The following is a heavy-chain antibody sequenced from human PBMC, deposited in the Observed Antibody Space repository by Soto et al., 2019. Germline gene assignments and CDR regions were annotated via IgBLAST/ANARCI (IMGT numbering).Heavy chain of an antibody. D-gene: IGHD6-19*01. CDR1: GFTFSSYA. V-gene: IGHV3-23*01. CDR3: AKAPYSSGWYSY. Sequence: EVQLLESGGGLVQPGGSLRLSCAASGFTFSSYAMSWVRQAPGKGLEWVSAISGSGGSTYYADSVKGRFTISRDNSKNTLYLQMTSLRAEDTAVYYCAKAPYSSGWYSYWGQGTLVTVSS. CDR2: ISGSGGST. J-gene: IGHJ4*02.